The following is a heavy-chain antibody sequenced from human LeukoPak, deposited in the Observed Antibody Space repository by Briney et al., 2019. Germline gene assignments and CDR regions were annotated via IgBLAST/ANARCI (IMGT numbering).Heavy chain of an antibody. J-gene: IGHJ6*03. V-gene: IGHV4-59*08. CDR2: IYYSGST. Sequence: SETLSLTCTVSGGSISSYYWSWIRQPPGKGLEWIGYIYYSGSTNYNPSLKSRVTISVDTSKNQFSLKLSSVTAADTAVYYCAGIHPSEYYYMDVWGKGTTVTVSS. CDR3: AGIHPSEYYYMDV. CDR1: GGSISSYY.